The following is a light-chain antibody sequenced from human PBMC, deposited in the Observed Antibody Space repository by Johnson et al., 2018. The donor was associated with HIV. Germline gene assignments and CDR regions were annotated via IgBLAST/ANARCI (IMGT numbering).Light chain of an antibody. CDR2: ENN. Sequence: QSVLTQPPSVSAAPGQKVTISCSGSSSNIGNNYVSWYQQLPGTAPKLLIYENNKRPSGIPDRFSGSKSDTSATLGITGLQTGDEADYYCGTLDNSLNTGGVFGPGTKVTVL. CDR1: SSNIGNNY. V-gene: IGLV1-51*02. CDR3: GTLDNSLNTGGV. J-gene: IGLJ1*01.